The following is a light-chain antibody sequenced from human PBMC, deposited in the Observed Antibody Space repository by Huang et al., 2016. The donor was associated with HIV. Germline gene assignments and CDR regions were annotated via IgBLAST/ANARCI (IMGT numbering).Light chain of an antibody. Sequence: DIVMTQSPLSLSVTPGEPASISCSSSQSLLRSNGYNYLDWYLQRPGQSPQLLIYLGSNRASGVPDRFSGSGAGTDFTLKISRVEAEDVGVYYCMQALQTPRTFGQGTKVEIK. CDR2: LGS. J-gene: IGKJ1*01. CDR1: QSLLRSNGYNY. CDR3: MQALQTPRT. V-gene: IGKV2-28*01.